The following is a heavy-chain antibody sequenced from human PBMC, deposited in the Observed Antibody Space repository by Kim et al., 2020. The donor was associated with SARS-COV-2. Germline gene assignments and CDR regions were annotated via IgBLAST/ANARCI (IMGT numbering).Heavy chain of an antibody. CDR3: ARVSLGYCSGGSCYAGDYYYYYGMDV. CDR1: GGTFSSYA. CDR2: IIPIFGTA. Sequence: SVKVSCKASGGTFSSYAISWVRQAPGQGLEWMGGIIPIFGTANYAQKFQGRVTITADESTSTAYMELSSLRSEDTAVYYCARVSLGYCSGGSCYAGDYYYYYGMDVWGQGTTVTVSS. V-gene: IGHV1-69*13. J-gene: IGHJ6*02. D-gene: IGHD2-15*01.